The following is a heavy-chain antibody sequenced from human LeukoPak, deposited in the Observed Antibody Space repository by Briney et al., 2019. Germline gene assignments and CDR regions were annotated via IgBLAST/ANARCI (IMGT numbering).Heavy chain of an antibody. V-gene: IGHV1-18*01. D-gene: IGHD3-10*01. CDR3: ARDNFWAVRGVMGY. CDR1: GYTFTSYG. J-gene: IGHJ4*02. CDR2: ISAYNGNT. Sequence: ASAKVSCKASGYTFTSYGISWVRQAPGQGLEWMGWISAYNGNTNYAQKLQGRVTMTTDTSTSTAYMELRSLRSDDTAVYYCARDNFWAVRGVMGYWGQGTLVTVSS.